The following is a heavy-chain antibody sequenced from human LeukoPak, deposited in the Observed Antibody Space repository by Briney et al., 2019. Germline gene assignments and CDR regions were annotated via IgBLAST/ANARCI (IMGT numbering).Heavy chain of an antibody. CDR3: GGPLGGEFDY. D-gene: IGHD3-16*01. V-gene: IGHV3-21*01. CDR2: ISSSSSYI. Sequence: GGSLRLSRAASGFTFSSYSMNWVRQAPGKGLEWVSSISSSSSYIYYADSVKGRFTISRDNAKNSLYLQMNSLRVEDTAVYYCGGPLGGEFDYWGQGTLVTVSS. CDR1: GFTFSSYS. J-gene: IGHJ4*02.